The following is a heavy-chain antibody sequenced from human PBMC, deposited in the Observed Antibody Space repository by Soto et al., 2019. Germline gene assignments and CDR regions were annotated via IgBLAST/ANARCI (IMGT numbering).Heavy chain of an antibody. J-gene: IGHJ5*02. CDR2: FDPKDGLP. V-gene: IGHV1-24*01. D-gene: IGHD2-15*01. CDR3: ATVVGLGRYYFDA. Sequence: GASVKVCCKVSGHKVTELSIYLMRQSPGTGLECMGGFDPKDGLPVYAQNFEGRVTMTEDASTDTAYLEVENLRSEDTAVYFCATVVGLGRYYFDAWGQGSLVTVSS. CDR1: GHKVTELS.